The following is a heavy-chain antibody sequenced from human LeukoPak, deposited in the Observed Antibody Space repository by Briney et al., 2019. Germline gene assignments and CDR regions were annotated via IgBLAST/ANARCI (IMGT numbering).Heavy chain of an antibody. CDR3: ATLTTSDAFDI. D-gene: IGHD4-11*01. V-gene: IGHV1-69*13. CDR1: EGTSTSYA. CDR2: IIPIFGTA. Sequence: ASVKVSCKASEGTSTSYAFGWVGKPPGQGLEGMGGIIPIFGTANYAQKFQGRVTITADESTSTAYMELSSLRSEDTAVYYCATLTTSDAFDIWGQGTMVTVSS. J-gene: IGHJ3*02.